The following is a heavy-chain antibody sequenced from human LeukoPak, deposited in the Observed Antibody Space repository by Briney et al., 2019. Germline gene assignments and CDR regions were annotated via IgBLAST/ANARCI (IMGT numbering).Heavy chain of an antibody. CDR3: ASKIGYSSSVSCYLDY. V-gene: IGHV3-23*01. D-gene: IGHD2-15*01. CDR2: IRSSGGST. J-gene: IGHJ4*02. CDR1: AFTLSSYD. Sequence: GASLRLSCAASAFTLSSYDMTWARQAPGKGLEWVSAIRSSGGSTDYADSVKGRFTISRGNSKNILYLQMNSLRAEDTAVYYCASKIGYSSSVSCYLDYWGQGTLVTVSS.